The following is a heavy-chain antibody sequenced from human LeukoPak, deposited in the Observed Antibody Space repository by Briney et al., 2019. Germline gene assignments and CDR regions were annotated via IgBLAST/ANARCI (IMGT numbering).Heavy chain of an antibody. CDR2: IYYSGST. V-gene: IGHV4-61*01. CDR3: ARGTNRGSGSYYYYGMDV. J-gene: IGHJ6*04. CDR1: GGSVSSGSYY. D-gene: IGHD3-10*01. Sequence: PSETLSLTCTVSGGSVSSGSYYWSWIRQPPGKGLEWIGYIYYSGSTYYNPSLKSRVTISVDTSKNQFSLKLSSVTAADTAVYYCARGTNRGSGSYYYYGMDVWGKGTTVTVSS.